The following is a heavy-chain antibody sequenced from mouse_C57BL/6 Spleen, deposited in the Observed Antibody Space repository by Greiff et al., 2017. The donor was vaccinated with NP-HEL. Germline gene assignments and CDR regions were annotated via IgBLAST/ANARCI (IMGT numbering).Heavy chain of an antibody. CDR1: GFTFTDYY. J-gene: IGHJ2*01. V-gene: IGHV7-3*01. CDR2: IRNKANGYTT. D-gene: IGHD2-1*01. CDR3: AMIYYGNYFFDY. Sequence: EVKLVESGGGLVQPGGSLSLSCAASGFTFTDYYMSWVRQPPGKALEWLGFIRNKANGYTTDYSASVKGRFTISRDNSQSILYLQMNALRAEDSATYYCAMIYYGNYFFDYWGQGTTLTVSS.